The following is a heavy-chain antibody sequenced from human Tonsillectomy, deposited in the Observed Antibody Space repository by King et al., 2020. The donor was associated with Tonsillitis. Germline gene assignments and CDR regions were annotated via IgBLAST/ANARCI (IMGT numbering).Heavy chain of an antibody. J-gene: IGHJ4*02. CDR2: IRSKAYGGTT. Sequence: ESQLVQSGGGLVKPGRSLRLSCTASGFTFGDYAMSWFRQAPGKGLEWVGFIRSKAYGGTTEYAASVKGRFTISRDDSKSIAYLQMNSLKTEDTAVYYCTRGRGSWSNYIDVWGQGTLVTVSS. D-gene: IGHD6-13*01. V-gene: IGHV3-49*05. CDR1: GFTFGDYA. CDR3: TRGRGSWSNYIDV.